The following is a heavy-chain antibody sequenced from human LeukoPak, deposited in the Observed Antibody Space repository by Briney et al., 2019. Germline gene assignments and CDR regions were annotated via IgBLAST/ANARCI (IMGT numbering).Heavy chain of an antibody. CDR1: GFTFSSYW. V-gene: IGHV3-21*01. CDR2: IDYTSSHI. CDR3: ARAADGSGRGAFDI. J-gene: IGHJ3*02. D-gene: IGHD3-10*01. Sequence: GGSLRLSCAASGFTFSSYWMHWVRQAPGKGLEWVSSIDYTSSHIYYVDSVKGRFTVSRDNAKNSLYLQMNSLRAEDTAVYYCARAADGSGRGAFDIWGQGTMVTVSS.